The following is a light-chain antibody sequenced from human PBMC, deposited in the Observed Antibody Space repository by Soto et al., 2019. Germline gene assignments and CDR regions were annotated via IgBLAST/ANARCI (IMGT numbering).Light chain of an antibody. CDR3: GTCDSSLSAGSRV. Sequence: QSVLTQPPSVSAAPGQKVTISCSGSSSNIGNNYVSWYQQLPGTAPKLLIYDNNKRPSGIPDRFSGSKSGTSATLGITGLQTGDEADYYCGTCDSSLSAGSRVFGGGTKLTGL. CDR2: DNN. CDR1: SSNIGNNY. J-gene: IGLJ2*01. V-gene: IGLV1-51*01.